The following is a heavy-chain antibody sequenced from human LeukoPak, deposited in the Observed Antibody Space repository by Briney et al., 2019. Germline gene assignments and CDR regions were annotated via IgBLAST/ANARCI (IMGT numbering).Heavy chain of an antibody. D-gene: IGHD4-11*01. CDR2: ISSSSSYT. CDR3: ARAPHYSNYGPYYYGMDV. J-gene: IGHJ6*02. Sequence: GGSLRLSCAASGFTFSDYYMSWLRQAPGKGLEWVSYISSSSSYTNYADSVKGRFTISRDNAKNSLYLQMNSLRAEDTAVYYCARAPHYSNYGPYYYGMDVWGQGTTVTVSS. CDR1: GFTFSDYY. V-gene: IGHV3-11*06.